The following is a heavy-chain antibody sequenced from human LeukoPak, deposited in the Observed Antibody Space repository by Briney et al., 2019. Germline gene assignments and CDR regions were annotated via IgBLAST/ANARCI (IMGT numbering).Heavy chain of an antibody. J-gene: IGHJ3*02. D-gene: IGHD6-13*01. CDR1: GGSISSGGYY. Sequence: TLSLTCTVSGGSISSGGYYWSWIRQHPGKGLEWIGYIYYSGSTYYNPSLKSRVTISVDTSKNQFSLKLSSVTAADTAVYYCAREYSQRNIAAAGRDAFDIWGQGTMVTVSS. CDR3: AREYSQRNIAAAGRDAFDI. V-gene: IGHV4-31*03. CDR2: IYYSGST.